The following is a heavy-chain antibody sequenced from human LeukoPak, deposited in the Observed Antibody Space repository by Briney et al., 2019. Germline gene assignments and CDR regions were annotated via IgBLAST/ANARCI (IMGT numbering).Heavy chain of an antibody. V-gene: IGHV3-23*01. CDR2: FSGSGGST. CDR1: GFTFSSYA. CDR3: TKGKGGSVYSHSEY. D-gene: IGHD3-22*01. J-gene: IGHJ4*02. Sequence: PGGSLRLSCAASGFTFSSYAMTWVRQAPGKGLQWVSTFSGSGGSTYYADSVKGRFTISRDNSKNTLYLQMNSLRAEDTAVYYCTKGKGGSVYSHSEYWGQGTLVTVSS.